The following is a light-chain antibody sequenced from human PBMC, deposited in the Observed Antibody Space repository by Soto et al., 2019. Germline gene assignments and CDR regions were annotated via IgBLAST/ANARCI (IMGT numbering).Light chain of an antibody. V-gene: IGKV3-15*01. J-gene: IGKJ4*01. CDR1: QGIGDT. Sequence: EIVLTLSPGTMSVSPGERATLFCRASQGIGDTLAWYQHKPGQTPRLLIYDTSTWATGVPTRFSGSRSGAEFTLTINSLQSEDFAVYYCQPYNNWPLTFGGGTKVDIK. CDR3: QPYNNWPLT. CDR2: DTS.